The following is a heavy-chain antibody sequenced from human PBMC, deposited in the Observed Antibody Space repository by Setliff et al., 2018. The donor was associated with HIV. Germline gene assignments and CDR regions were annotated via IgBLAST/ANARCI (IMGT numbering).Heavy chain of an antibody. CDR2: INHSGST. CDR1: GGSFSGYY. Sequence: LSLTCAVYGGSFSGYYWSWIRQPPGKGLEWIGEINHSGSTNYNPSLKSRVTISVDTSKNQFSLKLSSVTAADTAVYYCARRHGSGSLDAFDIWGQGTMVTVSS. J-gene: IGHJ3*02. V-gene: IGHV4-34*01. CDR3: ARRHGSGSLDAFDI. D-gene: IGHD3-10*01.